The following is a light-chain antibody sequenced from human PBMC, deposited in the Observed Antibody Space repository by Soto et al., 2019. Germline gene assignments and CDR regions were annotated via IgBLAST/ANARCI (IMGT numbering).Light chain of an antibody. CDR2: DAS. CDR1: QSISSW. V-gene: IGKV3-20*01. J-gene: IGKJ2*01. Sequence: EVVLTQSPGTLSLSPGERATLSCRASQSISSWLAWYQQKPGQAPRLLFYDASNRATGIPDRFSGSGSGADFSLTISMLEAENCEVYYNNHDGYSRRTTFGQGTKLEIK. CDR3: NHDGYSRRTT.